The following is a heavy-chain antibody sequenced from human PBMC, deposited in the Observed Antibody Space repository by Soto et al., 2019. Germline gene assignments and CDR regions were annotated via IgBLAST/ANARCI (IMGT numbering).Heavy chain of an antibody. D-gene: IGHD3-10*01. CDR3: AREGGDYYGSGSYRWFDP. Sequence: SETLSLTCAVSGGSISSSNWWSWVRQPPGKGLEWIGEIYHSGSTNYNPSLKSRVTISVDKSKNQSSLKLSSVTAADTAVYYCAREGGDYYGSGSYRWFDPWGQGTLVTVSS. CDR2: IYHSGST. J-gene: IGHJ5*02. CDR1: GGSISSSNW. V-gene: IGHV4-4*02.